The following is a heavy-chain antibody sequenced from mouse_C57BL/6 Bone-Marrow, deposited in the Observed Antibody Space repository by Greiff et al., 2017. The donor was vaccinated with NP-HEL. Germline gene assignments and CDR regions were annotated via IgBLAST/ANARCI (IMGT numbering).Heavy chain of an antibody. J-gene: IGHJ3*01. CDR1: GYSFTGYY. Sequence: EVQLQQSGPELVKPGASVKISCKASGYSFTGYYMNWVKQSPEKSLEWIGEINPSTGGTTYNQKFKAKATLTVDKSSSTAYMQLKSLTSEDSAVYYCASDYYGSSGAYWGQGTLVTVSA. CDR3: ASDYYGSSGAY. V-gene: IGHV1-42*01. CDR2: INPSTGGT. D-gene: IGHD1-1*01.